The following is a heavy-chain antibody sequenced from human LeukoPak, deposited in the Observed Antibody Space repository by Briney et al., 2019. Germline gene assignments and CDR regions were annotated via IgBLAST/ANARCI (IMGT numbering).Heavy chain of an antibody. CDR1: GGSVSSSSYY. CDR2: IYYSGST. J-gene: IGHJ4*02. CDR3: ARSGGFLDY. Sequence: SETLSLTCTVSGGSVSSSSYYWGWIRQPPGKGLEWIGSIYYSGSTYYNPSLKSRVTISVDTSKNQFSLKLSSVTAADTAVYYCARSGGFLDYWGRGTLVTVSS. D-gene: IGHD3-10*01. V-gene: IGHV4-39*01.